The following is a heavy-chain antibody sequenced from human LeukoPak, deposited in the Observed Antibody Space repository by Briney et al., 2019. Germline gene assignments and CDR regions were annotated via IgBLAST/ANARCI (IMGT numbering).Heavy chain of an antibody. CDR3: AKGPIEGAFDI. V-gene: IGHV3-53*01. D-gene: IGHD2/OR15-2a*01. CDR1: GFTVSSNY. CDR2: IYSSGST. Sequence: PGGSLRLSCAASGFTVSSNYMSWVRQAPGKGLDWVSVIYSSGSTHYADSVKGRFTISRDNSRNTLYLQMNSVRAEDTAIYYCAKGPIEGAFDIWGQGTVVTVSS. J-gene: IGHJ3*02.